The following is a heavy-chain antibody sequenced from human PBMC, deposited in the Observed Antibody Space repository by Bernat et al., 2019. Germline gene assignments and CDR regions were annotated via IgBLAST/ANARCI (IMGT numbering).Heavy chain of an antibody. V-gene: IGHV3-23*01. J-gene: IGHJ6*02. CDR2: LSGSGGST. CDR3: ARDQRGFGNMRDYYYGMDV. Sequence: EVQLLESGGGLVQPGGSLRLSCAASGFTFSSYAMSWVRQAPGKGLEWVSALSGSGGSTYYADSVKGRFTISRDNSKNTLYLQMNSLRAEDTAVYYCARDQRGFGNMRDYYYGMDVWGQGTTVTVSS. CDR1: GFTFSSYA. D-gene: IGHD3-10*01.